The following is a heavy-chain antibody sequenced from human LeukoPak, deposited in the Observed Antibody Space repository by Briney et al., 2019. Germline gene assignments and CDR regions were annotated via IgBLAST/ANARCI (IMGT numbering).Heavy chain of an antibody. CDR1: GGTFSSYA. D-gene: IGHD2-2*02. J-gene: IGHJ4*02. CDR3: ARVRYCSSTSCYILDY. CDR2: IIPIFGTA. V-gene: IGHV1-69*05. Sequence: GASVKVSCKASGGTFSSYAISWVRQAPGQGLEWMGGIIPIFGTANYAQKFQGRVTITTDESTSTAYMELSSLRSEDTAVYYCARVRYCSSTSCYILDYWGQGTLVTVSS.